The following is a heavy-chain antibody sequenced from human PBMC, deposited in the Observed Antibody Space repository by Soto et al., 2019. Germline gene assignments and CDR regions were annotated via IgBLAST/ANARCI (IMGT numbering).Heavy chain of an antibody. CDR1: GGSFSGYY. V-gene: IGHV4-34*01. CDR2: INHRGST. J-gene: IGHJ4*02. Sequence: QVQLQQWGAGLLKPSETLSLTCAVYGGSFSGYYWSWIRQPPGKGLEWIGEINHRGSTNYNPSLKSRVTISVDTSKNQFSLELSSVTAADTAVYYCARALGYTYGHLPIDYWGQGTLVPVSS. D-gene: IGHD5-18*01. CDR3: ARALGYTYGHLPIDY.